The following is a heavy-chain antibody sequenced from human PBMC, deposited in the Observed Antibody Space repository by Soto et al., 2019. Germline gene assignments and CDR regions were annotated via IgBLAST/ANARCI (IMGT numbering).Heavy chain of an antibody. D-gene: IGHD3-3*01. CDR1: GGSISSGGYY. CDR2: IYYSGST. CDR3: ARRTRRDFWSGAFDY. J-gene: IGHJ4*02. V-gene: IGHV4-31*03. Sequence: QVQLQESGPGLVKPSQTLSLTCTVSGGSISSGGYYWSWIRQHPGKGLEWIGYIYYSGSTYYNPSLKSRVTISVETSKNQFSLKLSSVTAADTAVYYCARRTRRDFWSGAFDYWGQGTLVTVSS.